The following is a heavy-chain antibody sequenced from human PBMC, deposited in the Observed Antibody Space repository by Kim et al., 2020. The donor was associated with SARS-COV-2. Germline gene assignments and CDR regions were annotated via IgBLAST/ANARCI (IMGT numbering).Heavy chain of an antibody. J-gene: IGHJ5*01. D-gene: IGHD2-15*01. Sequence: ASVKVSCKASGYTFTGYYIHWMRQAPGQGLEWMGWINPNSGGTNYAQKFQGRVTMTRDTSISTAYMDLSRLRSGDTAVYYCARGAPSSGGSWPHDSWGQGTLVTVSS. CDR1: GYTFTGYY. V-gene: IGHV1-2*02. CDR3: ARGAPSSGGSWPHDS. CDR2: INPNSGGT.